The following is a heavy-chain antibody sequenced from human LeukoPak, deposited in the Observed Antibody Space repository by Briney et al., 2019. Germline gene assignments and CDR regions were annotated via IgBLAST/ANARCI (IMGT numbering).Heavy chain of an antibody. CDR2: LSSSSNTI. J-gene: IGHJ4*02. V-gene: IGHV3-48*01. D-gene: IGHD2-2*01. Sequence: PGGSLRLSCAASGFTFSNYNMNWVRQAPGKGLEWVSYLSSSSNTIYYADSVKGRFTISRDNSKNTLYLQMNSLRAEDTAVYYCARDKVSGIVVVPAAISYYFDYWGQGTLVTVSS. CDR1: GFTFSNYN. CDR3: ARDKVSGIVVVPAAISYYFDY.